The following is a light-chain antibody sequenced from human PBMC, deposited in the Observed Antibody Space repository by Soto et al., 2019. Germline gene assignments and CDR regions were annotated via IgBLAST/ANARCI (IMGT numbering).Light chain of an antibody. CDR3: TSYAGSNFPVV. CDR2: DVT. CDR1: SSDIGSYNF. Sequence: QSALTQPPSASGSPGQSVTISCTGASSDIGSYNFVSGYQQHPDKAPKILLYDVTQRPSGVPDRLSGSKSRNAASLTVAGRLAHEVPDSCGTSYAGSNFPVVLGGGTKLTLL. J-gene: IGLJ2*01. V-gene: IGLV2-8*01.